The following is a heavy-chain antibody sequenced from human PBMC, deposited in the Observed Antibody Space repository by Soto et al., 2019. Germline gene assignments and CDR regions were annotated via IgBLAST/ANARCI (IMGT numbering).Heavy chain of an antibody. J-gene: IGHJ4*02. CDR3: ARKRRTRGYSHYPSSYFDY. V-gene: IGHV4-61*01. CDR1: GGSVSSGSYY. Sequence: PSETLSLTCTVSGGSVSSGSYYWSWIRQPPGKGLEWIGYIYYSGSTNYNPSLKSRVTISVGTSKNQFSLKLSSVTAADTAVYYCARKRRTRGYSHYPSSYFDYWGQGTLVTVSS. D-gene: IGHD5-18*01. CDR2: IYYSGST.